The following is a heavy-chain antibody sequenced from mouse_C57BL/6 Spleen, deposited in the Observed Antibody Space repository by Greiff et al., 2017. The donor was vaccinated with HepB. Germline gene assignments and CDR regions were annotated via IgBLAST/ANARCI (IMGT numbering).Heavy chain of an antibody. D-gene: IGHD6-5*01. CDR2: INPSTGGT. Sequence: VQLQQSGPELVKPGASVKISCKASGYSFTGYYMNWVKQSPEKSLEWIGEINPSTGGTTYNQKFKAKATLTVDKSSSTAYMQLKSLTSEDSAVYYCARTPMRNRFDYWGQGTTLTVSS. CDR3: ARTPMRNRFDY. V-gene: IGHV1-42*01. J-gene: IGHJ2*01. CDR1: GYSFTGYY.